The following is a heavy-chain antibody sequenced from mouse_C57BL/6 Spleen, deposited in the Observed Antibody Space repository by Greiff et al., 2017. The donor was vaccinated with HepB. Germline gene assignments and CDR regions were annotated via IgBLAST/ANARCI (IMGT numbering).Heavy chain of an antibody. Sequence: VQLQQSGPELVKPGASVKMSCKASGYTFTDYNMHWVKQSHGKSLEWIGYINPNNGGTSYNQKFKGKATLTGNKSSSTAYMELRSLTSEDSAVYYCARREKLYWYFDVWGTGTTVTVSS. CDR1: GYTFTDYN. D-gene: IGHD4-1*01. J-gene: IGHJ1*03. V-gene: IGHV1-22*01. CDR3: ARREKLYWYFDV. CDR2: INPNNGGT.